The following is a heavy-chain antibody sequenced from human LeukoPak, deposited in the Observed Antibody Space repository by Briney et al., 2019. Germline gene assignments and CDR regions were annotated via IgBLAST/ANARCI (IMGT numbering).Heavy chain of an antibody. Sequence: PGGTLRLSCAASGFTFSSYGMSWVRQAPGKGLEWVSAISGSGGSTYYADSVKGRFTISRDNSKNTLYLQMNSLRAEDTAVYYCAKELGPLVVVTAFDYWGQGTLVTVSS. J-gene: IGHJ4*02. V-gene: IGHV3-23*01. CDR3: AKELGPLVVVTAFDY. CDR2: ISGSGGST. D-gene: IGHD2-21*02. CDR1: GFTFSSYG.